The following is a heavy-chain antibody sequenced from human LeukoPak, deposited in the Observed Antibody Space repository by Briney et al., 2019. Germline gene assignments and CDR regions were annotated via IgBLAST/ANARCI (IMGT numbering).Heavy chain of an antibody. CDR1: GGSISSSSYF. CDR2: VYYSGTT. D-gene: IGHD3-10*01. CDR3: ARRKPGFFFDY. J-gene: IGHJ4*02. Sequence: SETLSLTCTVSGGSISSSSYFWGWIRQPPGKGLEWIGNVYYSGTTYYNASLKSRVTISVDTSKNQFSLNLSSVTAADTAVYYCARRKPGFFFDYWGQGALVTVSS. V-gene: IGHV4-39*01.